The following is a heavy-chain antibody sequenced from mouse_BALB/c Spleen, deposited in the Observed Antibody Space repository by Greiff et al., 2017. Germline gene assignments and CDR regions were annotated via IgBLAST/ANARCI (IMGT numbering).Heavy chain of an antibody. CDR1: GFTFSSYA. V-gene: IGHV5-6-5*01. J-gene: IGHJ3*01. D-gene: IGHD2-4*01. Sequence: EVQVVESGGGLVKPGGSLKLSCAASGFTFSSYAMSWVRQTPEKRLEWVASISSGGSTYYPDSVKGRFTISRDNARNILYLQMSSLRSEDTAMYYCARGYYDYDAWFAYWGQGTLVTVSA. CDR3: ARGYYDYDAWFAY. CDR2: ISSGGST.